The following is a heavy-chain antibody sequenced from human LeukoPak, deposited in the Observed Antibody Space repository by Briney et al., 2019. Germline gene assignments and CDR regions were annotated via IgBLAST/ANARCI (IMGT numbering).Heavy chain of an antibody. CDR2: INHSGST. CDR1: GGSLSGYY. CDR3: ARGLAPTSGYYEGGYYYFDS. D-gene: IGHD3-22*01. V-gene: IGHV4-34*01. Sequence: SETLSLTCAVNGGSLSGYYWSWTRQPPGKSLEWIGQINHSGSTNNNPSLKSRVTISVATSKNQFFLELTSVTAADTAVYYCARGLAPTSGYYEGGYYYFDSWGQGILVTVSS. J-gene: IGHJ4*02.